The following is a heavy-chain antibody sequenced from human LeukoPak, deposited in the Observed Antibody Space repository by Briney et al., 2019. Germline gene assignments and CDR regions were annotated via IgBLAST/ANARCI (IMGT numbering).Heavy chain of an antibody. CDR3: ARGRADDFWTGYFFSYFDY. CDR2: IIPIFGTA. Sequence: SVKVSCKASGGTFSSYAISWVRQAPGQGLEWMGGIIPIFGTANYAQKFQGRVTITADESTSTAYMELSSLRSEDTAVYYCARGRADDFWTGYFFSYFDYWGQGTLVTVSS. J-gene: IGHJ4*02. CDR1: GGTFSSYA. V-gene: IGHV1-69*13. D-gene: IGHD3/OR15-3a*01.